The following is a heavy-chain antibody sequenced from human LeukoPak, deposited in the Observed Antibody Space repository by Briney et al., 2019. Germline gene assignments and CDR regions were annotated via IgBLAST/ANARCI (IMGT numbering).Heavy chain of an antibody. J-gene: IGHJ4*02. D-gene: IGHD2-2*01. V-gene: IGHV1-2*02. CDR3: AKFNRQYCSSTSCYGGFDY. CDR2: INPNSGDT. Sequence: GASVKVSCKASGYIFNDYYIHWVRQAPGQGLEWMGWINPNSGDTNSARKFQDRVTMTRDTSISTAYMELSSLRSDDTAVYYCAKFNRQYCSSTSCYGGFDYWGQGTLVTVSS. CDR1: GYIFNDYY.